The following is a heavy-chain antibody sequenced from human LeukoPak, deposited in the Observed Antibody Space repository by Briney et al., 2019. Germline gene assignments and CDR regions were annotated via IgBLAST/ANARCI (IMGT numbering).Heavy chain of an antibody. Sequence: PGGSLRLSCAASGFTFSGYAMSWVRQTPGKGLEWVSAISGSGSGTYYADSVKVRFTISRDNSKNTLYLQMNSLRAEDTSVYYCAKGEYSSSWLYYYYMDVWGKGTTVTVSS. J-gene: IGHJ6*03. CDR2: ISGSGSGT. CDR3: AKGEYSSSWLYYYYMDV. CDR1: GFTFSGYA. D-gene: IGHD6-13*01. V-gene: IGHV3-23*01.